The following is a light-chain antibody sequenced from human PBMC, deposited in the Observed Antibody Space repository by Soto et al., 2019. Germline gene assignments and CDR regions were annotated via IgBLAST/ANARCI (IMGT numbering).Light chain of an antibody. J-gene: IGLJ2*01. CDR3: CSYAGTNILI. CDR2: DVS. Sequence: QSVLTQSPSVSGSPGQSVAVSCTGTSSDIGGYNYVSWYQQHPGRAPKLLIYDVSERPSGVPDRFSGSKSGYTASLTISGLQAEDEADYYCCSYAGTNILIFGGGTKLTVL. CDR1: SSDIGGYNY. V-gene: IGLV2-11*01.